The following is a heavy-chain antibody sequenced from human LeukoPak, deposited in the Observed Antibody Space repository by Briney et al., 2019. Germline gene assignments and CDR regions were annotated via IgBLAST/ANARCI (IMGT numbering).Heavy chain of an antibody. D-gene: IGHD3-10*01. Sequence: PSETLSLTCAVYGGSFSGYYWSWIRQPPGKGLEWIGEINHSGSTNYNPSLKSRVTISVDTSKNQFSLKLSSVTAADTAVYYCARHGYYYGSGSLFDYWGQGTLVTVSS. V-gene: IGHV4-34*01. CDR2: INHSGST. J-gene: IGHJ4*02. CDR1: GGSFSGYY. CDR3: ARHGYYYGSGSLFDY.